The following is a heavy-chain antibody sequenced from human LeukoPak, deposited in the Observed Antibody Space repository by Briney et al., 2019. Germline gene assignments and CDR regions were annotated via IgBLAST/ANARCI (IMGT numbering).Heavy chain of an antibody. J-gene: IGHJ2*01. V-gene: IGHV3-21*01. CDR2: ISSSSSYI. CDR1: GFTFSSYA. D-gene: IGHD6-13*01. Sequence: GGSLRLSCAASGFTFSSYAMSWVRQAPGKGLEWVSSISSSSSYIYYADSVKGRFTISRDNAKNSLYLQMNSLRAEDTAVYYCARDPRRYSSSWDYWYFDLWGRGTLVTVSS. CDR3: ARDPRRYSSSWDYWYFDL.